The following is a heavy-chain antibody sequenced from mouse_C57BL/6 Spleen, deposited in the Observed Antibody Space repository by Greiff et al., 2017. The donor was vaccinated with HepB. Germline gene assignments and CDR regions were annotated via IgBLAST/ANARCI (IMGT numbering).Heavy chain of an antibody. Sequence: EVKLQESGGDLVKPGGSLKLSCAASGFTFSSYGMSWVRQTPDKRLEWVATISSGGSYTYYPDSVKGRFTISRDNAKNTLYLQMSSLKSEDTAMYYCARQPAQASFAYWGQGTLVTVSA. CDR2: ISSGGSYT. CDR3: ARQPAQASFAY. CDR1: GFTFSSYG. D-gene: IGHD3-2*02. V-gene: IGHV5-6*01. J-gene: IGHJ3*01.